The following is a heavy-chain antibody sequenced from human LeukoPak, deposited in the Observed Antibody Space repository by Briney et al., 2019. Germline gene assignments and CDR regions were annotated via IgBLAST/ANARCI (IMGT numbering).Heavy chain of an antibody. CDR2: ISSSSSYI. Sequence: GGSLRLSCAASGFTFSSYSMNWVRQAPGKGLEWVSSISSSSSYIYYADPVKGRFTISRDNSKNTLYLQMNSLRAEDTAVYYCAKEGSRYFDWLLWGQGTLVTVSS. J-gene: IGHJ4*02. D-gene: IGHD3-9*01. CDR3: AKEGSRYFDWLL. CDR1: GFTFSSYS. V-gene: IGHV3-21*04.